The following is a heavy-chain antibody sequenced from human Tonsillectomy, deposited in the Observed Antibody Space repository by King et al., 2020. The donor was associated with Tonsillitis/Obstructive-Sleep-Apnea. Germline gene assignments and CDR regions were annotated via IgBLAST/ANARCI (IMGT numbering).Heavy chain of an antibody. CDR1: GGSFSGYY. CDR2: IIHSGST. CDR3: ARDPIVLEPAAIPSAFDI. D-gene: IGHD2-2*02. J-gene: IGHJ3*02. Sequence: VQLQQWGAGLLKPSETLSLTCAVYGGSFSGYYWSWVRQPPGKGLEWIGEIIHSGSTNYNPSLKSRVTISLDSSKNQLSLKLSSVTAADTAVYYCARDPIVLEPAAIPSAFDIWGQGTMVTVSS. V-gene: IGHV4-34*12.